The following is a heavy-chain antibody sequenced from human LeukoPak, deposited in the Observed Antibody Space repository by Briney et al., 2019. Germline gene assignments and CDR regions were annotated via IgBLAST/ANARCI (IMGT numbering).Heavy chain of an antibody. J-gene: IGHJ4*02. CDR2: ISAYNGNA. CDR3: ARKRGADFDY. Sequence: ASVKVSCKAYGYTFVNHGFVWVRQAPGKGLEWMGWISAYNGNANSAQNFQGRLSMTRDTSTSTVDMDLRSLTSDDTAVYYCARKRGADFDYWGQGTLVTVSS. V-gene: IGHV1-18*01. CDR1: GYTFVNHG. D-gene: IGHD1-26*01.